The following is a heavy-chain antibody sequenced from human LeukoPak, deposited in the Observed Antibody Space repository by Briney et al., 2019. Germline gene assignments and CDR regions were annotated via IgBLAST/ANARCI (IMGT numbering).Heavy chain of an antibody. J-gene: IGHJ3*02. V-gene: IGHV3-30*03. Sequence: GGSLRLSCAASGFTFSSYNLHWVRRAPGKGLEWVAVISKDGGFKYYADSVKGRFTISRDNSKNTFYLQMNSLIIEDTAVYYCTREEYSSFWSTAGAFDIWGQGTMVTVSS. CDR3: TREEYSSFWSTAGAFDI. CDR2: ISKDGGFK. D-gene: IGHD6-19*01. CDR1: GFTFSSYN.